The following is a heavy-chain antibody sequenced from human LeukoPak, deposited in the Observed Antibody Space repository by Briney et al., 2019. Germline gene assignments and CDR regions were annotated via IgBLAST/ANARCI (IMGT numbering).Heavy chain of an antibody. Sequence: GGSLRLSCAASGFTVSSNYMSWVRQAPGKGLEWVSGISGSGGRTYYADSVKGRFTISRDNAKNTLYLQMKSLRAEDTAVYYCAKGSGWAHDHAFDIWGQGTKVTVSS. J-gene: IGHJ3*02. CDR2: ISGSGGRT. V-gene: IGHV3-23*01. D-gene: IGHD6-19*01. CDR1: GFTVSSNY. CDR3: AKGSGWAHDHAFDI.